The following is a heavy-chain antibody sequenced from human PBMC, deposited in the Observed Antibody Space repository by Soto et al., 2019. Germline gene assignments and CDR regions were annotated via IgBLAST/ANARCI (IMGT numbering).Heavy chain of an antibody. V-gene: IGHV3-20*01. CDR2: INWNGGST. CDR3: ARDRGYSYFDAFDI. CDR1: GFTFDDYG. Sequence: GGSLRLSCAASGFTFDDYGMSWVRQAPGKGLEWVSGINWNGGSTGYADSVKGRFTISRDNAKNSLYLQMNSLRAEDTALYHCARDRGYSYFDAFDIWGQGTMVTVSS. J-gene: IGHJ3*02. D-gene: IGHD5-18*01.